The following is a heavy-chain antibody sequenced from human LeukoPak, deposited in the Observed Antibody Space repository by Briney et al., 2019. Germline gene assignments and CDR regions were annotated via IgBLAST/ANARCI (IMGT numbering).Heavy chain of an antibody. CDR1: GFTFSSYG. CDR2: IRYDGSNK. V-gene: IGHV3-30*02. CDR3: LFQYYDFWSGYWRDTSFDY. J-gene: IGHJ4*02. D-gene: IGHD3-3*01. Sequence: GGSLRLSCAASGFTFSSYGMHWVRQAPGKGLEWVAFIRYDGSNKYYADSVKGRFTISRDNSKNTLYLQMNSLRAEDTGVYYCLFQYYDFWSGYWRDTSFDYWGQGTLVTVSS.